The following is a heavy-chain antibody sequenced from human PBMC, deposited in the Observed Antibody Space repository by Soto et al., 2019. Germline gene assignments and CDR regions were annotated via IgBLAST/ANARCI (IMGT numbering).Heavy chain of an antibody. CDR1: GYSFATHW. V-gene: IGHV5-51*01. J-gene: IGHJ4*02. CDR3: ARSQFDYIWGTSGYFDS. CDR2: MYPGDSDA. Sequence: GESLKIYCTGSGYSFATHWVGWVRQMPGKGLEWMGIMYPGDSDARYSPSFQGQVTSSADESITTAYLQWTSLKASDTAMYYCARSQFDYIWGTSGYFDSWGQGTLVTVSS. D-gene: IGHD3-16*01.